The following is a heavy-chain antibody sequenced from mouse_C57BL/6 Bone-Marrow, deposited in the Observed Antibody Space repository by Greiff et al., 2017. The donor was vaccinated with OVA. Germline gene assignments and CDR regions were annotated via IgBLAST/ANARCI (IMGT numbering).Heavy chain of an antibody. J-gene: IGHJ1*03. CDR2: INPSSGYT. CDR1: GYTFTSYT. D-gene: IGHD1-1*01. V-gene: IGHV1-4*01. Sequence: LVESGAELARPGASVKMSCKASGYTFTSYTMHWVKQRPGQGLEWIGYINPSSGYTKYNQKFKDKATLTADKSSSTAYMQLSSLTSEDSAVYYCARAYYGWYFDVWGTGTTVTVSS. CDR3: ARAYYGWYFDV.